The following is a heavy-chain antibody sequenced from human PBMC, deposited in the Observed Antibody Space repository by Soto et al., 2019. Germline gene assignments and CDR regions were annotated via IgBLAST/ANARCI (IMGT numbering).Heavy chain of an antibody. CDR3: ARVGHGGHLDY. V-gene: IGHV4-31*03. D-gene: IGHD4-17*01. CDR1: GGSISSGGYY. Sequence: QVQLQESGPGLVKPSQTLSLTCTVSGGSISSGGYYWSWIRQHPGKGLEWIGYIYYSGSTNYNPSLKSRVSISVETSKHQFSLKLSSVSAADTAVYYCARVGHGGHLDYWGQGTLVTVSS. J-gene: IGHJ4*02. CDR2: IYYSGST.